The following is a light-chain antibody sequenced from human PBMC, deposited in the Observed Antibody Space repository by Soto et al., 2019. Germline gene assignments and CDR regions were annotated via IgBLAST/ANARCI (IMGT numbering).Light chain of an antibody. CDR3: QQYNSYWT. Sequence: IQMTQSPSSLSSSVGDRVTITCRAIQSISSFLAWYQQKPGKAPKLLIYDASSLESGVPSRFSGSGSGTEFTLTISSLQPDDFATYYCQQYNSYWTFGQGTKVDIK. J-gene: IGKJ1*01. V-gene: IGKV1-5*01. CDR1: QSISSF. CDR2: DAS.